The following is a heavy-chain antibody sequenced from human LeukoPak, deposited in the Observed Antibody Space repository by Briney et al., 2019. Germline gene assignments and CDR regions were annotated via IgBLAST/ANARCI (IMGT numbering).Heavy chain of an antibody. Sequence: GASVKVSCKASGYTFTSYGISWVRQAPGQGLEWMGWISAYXGNTXXAXXLQGRVTMTTDTSTSTAYMELRSLRSEDTAVYYCATXXAGYYXDYWGQGTLVTVSS. J-gene: IGHJ4*02. CDR2: ISAYXGNT. V-gene: IGHV1-18*01. CDR3: ATXXAGYYXDY. CDR1: GYTFTSYG.